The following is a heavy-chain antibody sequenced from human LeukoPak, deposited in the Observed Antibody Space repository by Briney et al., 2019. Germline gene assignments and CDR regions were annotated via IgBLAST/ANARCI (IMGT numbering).Heavy chain of an antibody. CDR3: ARDLRQLRFLDRFDP. CDR2: IIPIFGTA. CDR1: GGTFSSYA. Sequence: GASVKVSCKASGGTFSSYAISWVRQAPGQGLEWMGGIIPIFGTANYAQKFQGRVTITTDKSTSTAYMELSSLRSEDTAVYYCARDLRQLRFLDRFDPWGQGTLVTVSS. D-gene: IGHD3-3*01. V-gene: IGHV1-69*05. J-gene: IGHJ5*02.